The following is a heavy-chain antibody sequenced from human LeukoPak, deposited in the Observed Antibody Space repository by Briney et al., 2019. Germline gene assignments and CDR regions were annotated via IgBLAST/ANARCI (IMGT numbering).Heavy chain of an antibody. V-gene: IGHV3-33*01. CDR3: AREAVMPVAPVKIGTSDRPLYEYYGLDV. CDR2: IGYDGSHE. J-gene: IGHJ6*02. CDR1: GFSFSSYG. Sequence: PGRSLRLSCAASGFSFSSYGMHWVRQAPGKGLEWISLIGYDGSHEYYADSVKGRFTISRDNLKNAVYLQMNSLSGEDTAIYYCAREAVMPVAPVKIGTSDRPLYEYYGLDVWGQGTTVTVS. D-gene: IGHD1/OR15-1a*01.